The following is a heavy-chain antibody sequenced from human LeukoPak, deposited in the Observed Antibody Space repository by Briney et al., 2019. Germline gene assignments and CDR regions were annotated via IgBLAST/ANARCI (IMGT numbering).Heavy chain of an antibody. J-gene: IGHJ4*02. CDR2: INPNSGGT. D-gene: IGHD5-12*01. CDR3: ARDGSGYEIFDY. V-gene: IGHV1-2*02. Sequence: ASVKVSCKASGYTFTGYYMHWVRQAPGQGLEWMGWINPNSGGTNYAQKFQGRVTMTRDTSISTAYMELSRLRSGDTAVYYCARDGSGYEIFDYWGQGTLVTVSS. CDR1: GYTFTGYY.